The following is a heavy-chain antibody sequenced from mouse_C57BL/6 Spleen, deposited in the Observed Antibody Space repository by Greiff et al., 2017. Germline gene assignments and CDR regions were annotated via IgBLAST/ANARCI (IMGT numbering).Heavy chain of an antibody. D-gene: IGHD6-1*02. CDR1: SYTFTSYG. V-gene: IGHV1-81*01. Sequence: QVQLQQSGAELARPGASVKLSCKASSYTFTSYGISWVKQRTGQGLEWIGEIYPRSGNTYYNEKFKGKATLTADKSSSTAYMELRSLTSEDSAVYFCARVRQLEYYFDYWGQGTTLTVSS. CDR3: ARVRQLEYYFDY. J-gene: IGHJ2*01. CDR2: IYPRSGNT.